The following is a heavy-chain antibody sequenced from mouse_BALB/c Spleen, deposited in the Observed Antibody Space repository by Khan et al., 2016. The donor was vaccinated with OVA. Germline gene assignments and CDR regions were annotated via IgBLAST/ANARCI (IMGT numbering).Heavy chain of an antibody. D-gene: IGHD2-14*01. CDR2: ISYSGST. CDR3: ARCRRAYDRYEGYYYAMDY. V-gene: IGHV3-2*02. CDR1: GYSITSDYA. Sequence: EVQLQESGPGLVKPSQSLSLTCTVTGYSITSDYAWNWIRQFPGNKLEWIGYISYSGSTSYNPSLKSRISITRDTSKNQFFLQLNSVTTEDTATYDCARCRRAYDRYEGYYYAMDYWGQGTSVTGSS. J-gene: IGHJ4*01.